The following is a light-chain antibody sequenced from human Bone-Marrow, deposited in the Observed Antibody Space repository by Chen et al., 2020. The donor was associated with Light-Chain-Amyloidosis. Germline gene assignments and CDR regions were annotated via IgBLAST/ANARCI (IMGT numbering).Light chain of an antibody. CDR3: SSDTITNTLV. CDR1: SSDVGGDNH. J-gene: IGLJ1*01. V-gene: IGLV2-14*01. Sequence: QSALTQPASVSGSPGQSITISCTGTSSDVGGDNHVSWYQQHPDKAPKLMIYDVTNRPSWVPDRFSGSKSDNTASLTISGLQTEDEDDYFCSSDTITNTLVFGSGTRVTVL. CDR2: DVT.